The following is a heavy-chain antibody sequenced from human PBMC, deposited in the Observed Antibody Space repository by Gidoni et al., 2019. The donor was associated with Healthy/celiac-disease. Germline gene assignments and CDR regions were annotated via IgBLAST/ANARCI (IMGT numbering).Heavy chain of an antibody. V-gene: IGHV4-59*01. CDR1: GGSISSYY. Sequence: QVQLQESGPGLVKPSETLSLTCTVPGGSISSYYWSWIRQPPGKGLEWIGYIYYSGSTNYNPSLKSRVTISVDTSKNQFSLKLSSVTAADTAVYYCARDGFPSSTPGMDVWGQGTTVTVSS. CDR3: ARDGFPSSTPGMDV. D-gene: IGHD2-2*01. J-gene: IGHJ6*02. CDR2: IYYSGST.